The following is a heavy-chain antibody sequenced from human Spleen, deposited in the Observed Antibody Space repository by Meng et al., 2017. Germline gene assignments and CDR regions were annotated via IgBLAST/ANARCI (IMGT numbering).Heavy chain of an antibody. CDR2: INHSGST. Sequence: QVQLQGSGPGLVNPSETLSLTCAVYGGSFSGYYWSWIRQPPGKGLEWIGEINHSGSTNYNPSLESRATISVDTSQNNLSLKLSSVTAADTAVYYCARINRRSLTGFDPWGQGTLVTVSS. CDR1: GGSFSGYY. J-gene: IGHJ5*02. CDR3: ARINRRSLTGFDP. V-gene: IGHV4-34*09. D-gene: IGHD2-8*02.